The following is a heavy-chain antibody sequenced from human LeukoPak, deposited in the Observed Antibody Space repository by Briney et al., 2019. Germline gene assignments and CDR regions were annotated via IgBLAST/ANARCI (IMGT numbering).Heavy chain of an antibody. D-gene: IGHD2-2*02. V-gene: IGHV4-4*07. CDR3: ARARYCSSTSCHTPHYYYYYYMDV. Sequence: SETLSLTCTVSGGSISSYYWSWLRQPAGKGLEWIGRIYTSGSTNYNPSLKSRVTMSVDTSKNQFSLKLSSVTAADTAVYYCARARYCSSTSCHTPHYYYYYYMDVWGKGTTVTVSS. CDR2: IYTSGST. J-gene: IGHJ6*03. CDR1: GGSISSYY.